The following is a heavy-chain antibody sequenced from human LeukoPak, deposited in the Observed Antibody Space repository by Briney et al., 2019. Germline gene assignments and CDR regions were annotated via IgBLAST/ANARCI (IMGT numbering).Heavy chain of an antibody. D-gene: IGHD3-9*01. CDR1: GYTFTSYG. J-gene: IGHJ4*02. CDR3: ARDLTTIHRFMGY. V-gene: IGHV1-18*01. CDR2: ISVYNGNT. Sequence: GASVKVSCKASGYTFTSYGTSWVRQAPGQGLEWMGWISVYNGNTNYAQKFQGRVTMTTDTSTTTAYMELRSLRSDDTAVYYCARDLTTIHRFMGYWGQGTLVTVSS.